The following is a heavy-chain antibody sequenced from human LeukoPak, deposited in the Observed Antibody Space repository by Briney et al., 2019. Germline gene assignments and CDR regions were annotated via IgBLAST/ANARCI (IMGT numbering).Heavy chain of an antibody. CDR2: IKTRADGGTT. CDR3: TTEVGKGYHHDSSGSLLPDS. Sequence: GGSVRLSCAASGFTFSNVWMSWVRQGPGKGLGWVGRIKTRADGGTTDYATSVKVRFTISRDDSKNTVSLQLNSLKIEDTAVYYCTTEVGKGYHHDSSGSLLPDSWGQGTLVTVSS. V-gene: IGHV3-15*01. CDR1: GFTFSNVW. J-gene: IGHJ5*01. D-gene: IGHD3-22*01.